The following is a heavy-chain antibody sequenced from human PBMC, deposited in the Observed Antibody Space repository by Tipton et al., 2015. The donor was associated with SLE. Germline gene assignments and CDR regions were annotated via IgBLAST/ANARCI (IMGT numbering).Heavy chain of an antibody. CDR1: GFTVSHNY. V-gene: IGHV3-66*02. D-gene: IGHD6-19*01. CDR3: AKEGSIEVAGYADYFQH. CDR2: IYSGGTT. J-gene: IGHJ1*01. Sequence: GSLRLSCAASGFTVSHNYMSWVRQAPGKGLEWVAVIYSGGTTYYTDSVKGRFTISRDNSKNTLYLQMSSLRAEDTALYYCAKEGSIEVAGYADYFQHWGQGTLVTVSS.